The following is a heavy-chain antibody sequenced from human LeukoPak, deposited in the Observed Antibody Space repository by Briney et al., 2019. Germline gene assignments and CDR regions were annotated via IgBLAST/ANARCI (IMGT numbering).Heavy chain of an antibody. Sequence: PSETLSITCTVSGGSISSNNYYWGWIRQPPGKGLEWIGSIYYSGSTYYNPSLKSRVTISVDTSKNQFSLKLSSVTAADTAVYYCARVLSGSYGYWGQGTLVTVSS. CDR3: ARVLSGSYGY. CDR1: GGSISSNNYY. V-gene: IGHV4-39*01. CDR2: IYYSGST. D-gene: IGHD3-10*01. J-gene: IGHJ4*02.